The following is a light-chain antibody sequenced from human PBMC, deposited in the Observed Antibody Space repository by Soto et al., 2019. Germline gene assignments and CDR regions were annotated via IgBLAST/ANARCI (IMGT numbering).Light chain of an antibody. V-gene: IGKV3-11*01. Sequence: EIVLTQSPATLSLSPGERATLSCRASQSVSSYLAWYQQKPGQAPRLLIYGASNRATGIPARFSGSGSGTDFTLTISILEPEDFAVYYCHQRSNWPLITFGQGTRLEIK. J-gene: IGKJ5*01. CDR1: QSVSSY. CDR3: HQRSNWPLIT. CDR2: GAS.